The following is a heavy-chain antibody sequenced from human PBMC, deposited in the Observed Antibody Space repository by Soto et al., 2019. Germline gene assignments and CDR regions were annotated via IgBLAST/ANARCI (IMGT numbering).Heavy chain of an antibody. CDR1: GFTFNSYA. J-gene: IGHJ6*03. V-gene: IGHV3-23*01. CDR2: ISGSGGST. Sequence: GGSLRLSCAASGFTFNSYAMSWVRQAPGKGLEWVSAISGSGGSTYYADSVKGRFTISRDNSKNTLYLQMNSLRAEDTAVYYCAKGGRVGAAGFLYYYMDVWGKGTTVTVSS. CDR3: AKGGRVGAAGFLYYYMDV. D-gene: IGHD2-15*01.